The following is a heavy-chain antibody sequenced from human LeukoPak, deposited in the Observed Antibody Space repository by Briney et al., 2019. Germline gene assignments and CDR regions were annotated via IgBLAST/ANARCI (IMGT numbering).Heavy chain of an antibody. CDR1: GFTFSSYD. Sequence: GGSLRLSCAASGFTFSSYDMHWVRQATGKGLEWVSAIGTAGDTYYPGSVKGRFTISRENAKNSLYLQMNSLRAGDTAVYYCARVEVGYYFDYWGQGTLVTVSS. V-gene: IGHV3-13*01. CDR3: ARVEVGYYFDY. J-gene: IGHJ4*02. D-gene: IGHD2-15*01. CDR2: IGTAGDT.